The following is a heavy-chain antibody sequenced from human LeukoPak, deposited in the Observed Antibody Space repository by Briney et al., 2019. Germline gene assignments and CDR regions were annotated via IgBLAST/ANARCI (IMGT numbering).Heavy chain of an antibody. CDR1: GYTFTSYY. V-gene: IGHV1-46*01. J-gene: IGHJ3*02. CDR2: INPSGGST. CDR3: ARDLGYCSSTSCYLDI. Sequence: GASVRVSCKASGYTFTSYYMHWVRQAPGQGLEWMGIINPSGGSTSYAQKFQGRVTITRDTSTSTVYMELSSLRSEDTAVYYCARDLGYCSSTSCYLDIWGQGTMVTVS. D-gene: IGHD2-2*01.